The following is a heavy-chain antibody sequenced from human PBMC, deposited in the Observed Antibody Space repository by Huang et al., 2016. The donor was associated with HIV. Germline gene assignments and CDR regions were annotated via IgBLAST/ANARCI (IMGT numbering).Heavy chain of an antibody. D-gene: IGHD1-7*01. CDR1: GDSISSGGHY. CDR2: VSLGGAT. CDR3: TRHDGELWRPGDY. J-gene: IGHJ4*02. Sequence: QLRLQESGPRLVRPSGTLSLTCSVSGDSISSGGHYWGGVRQPPGKGLQWVATVSLGGATYYSPARKGRVSVSVDMSRNYFSLRLDSVTAADSAFYYCTRHDGELWRPGDYWGQGALVTVSS. V-gene: IGHV4-39*01.